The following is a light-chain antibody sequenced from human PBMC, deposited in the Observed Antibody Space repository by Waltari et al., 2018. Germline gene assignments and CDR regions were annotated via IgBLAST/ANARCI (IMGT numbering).Light chain of an antibody. CDR2: TAF. CDR1: QDISSY. V-gene: IGKV1-9*01. Sequence: IQLTQSPSSLSASVGDRVTITCRASQDISSYLAWYQQKPGKAPNLLRYTAFTLHSGFPSKFSCSGSGTDFTLTISSLQPEDFATYYCQQFKTYPLTFGQGTRLEIK. J-gene: IGKJ5*01. CDR3: QQFKTYPLT.